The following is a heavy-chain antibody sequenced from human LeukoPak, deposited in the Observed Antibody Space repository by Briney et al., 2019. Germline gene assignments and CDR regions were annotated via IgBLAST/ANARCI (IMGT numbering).Heavy chain of an antibody. J-gene: IGHJ5*02. D-gene: IGHD5-18*01. Sequence: GGSLRLSCAASGFTFSTYSMNWVRQAPGKGLEWVSSISSSSSYIYYADSVRGRFTISRDNSRSTLFLQMNSLRGEDTAIYYCATYRQVKLPFEAWGQGTPVTVPS. V-gene: IGHV3-21*04. CDR3: ATYRQVKLPFEA. CDR2: ISSSSSYI. CDR1: GFTFSTYS.